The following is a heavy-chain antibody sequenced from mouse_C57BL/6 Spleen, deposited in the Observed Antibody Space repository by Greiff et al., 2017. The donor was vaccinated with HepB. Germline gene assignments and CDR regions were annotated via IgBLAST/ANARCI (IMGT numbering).Heavy chain of an antibody. Sequence: EVQLVESGGGLVKPGGSLKLSCAASGFTFSSYAMSWVRQTPEKRLEWVATISDGGSYTYYPDNVKGRFTISRDNAKNNLYLQMSHLKSEDTAMYYCARDCDEEFAYWGQGTLVTVSA. CDR1: GFTFSSYA. CDR2: ISDGGSYT. CDR3: ARDCDEEFAY. J-gene: IGHJ3*01. V-gene: IGHV5-4*01.